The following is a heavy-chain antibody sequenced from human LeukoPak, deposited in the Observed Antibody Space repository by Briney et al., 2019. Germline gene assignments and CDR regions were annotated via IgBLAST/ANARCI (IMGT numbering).Heavy chain of an antibody. D-gene: IGHD6-13*01. J-gene: IGHJ4*02. Sequence: SQTLSLTCAISGDSVSSNTATWNWIRQSPSRGLEWLGRAYYRFKWFSDYALSVKSRIMINPDTSKNQFSLHLNSVIPEDTAIYYCARDEDGAEARNFDSWGQGILVTVSS. V-gene: IGHV6-1*01. CDR1: GDSVSSNTAT. CDR2: AYYRFKWFS. CDR3: ARDEDGAEARNFDS.